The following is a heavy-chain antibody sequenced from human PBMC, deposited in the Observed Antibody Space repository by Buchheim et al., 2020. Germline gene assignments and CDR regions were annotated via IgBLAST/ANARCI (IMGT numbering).Heavy chain of an antibody. CDR3: AAEGANSGTFYVDNYFQL. CDR2: VSSDGHDQ. V-gene: IGHV3-30*03. CDR1: GFTFRHYN. D-gene: IGHD2/OR15-2a*01. Sequence: QVKLVASGGGVVQPGKSLRLSCASSGFTFRHYNMHWVRQAPGKGLEWVSMVSSDGHDQNYGHPVKGRFIISRDNSRRQVFLYMNDLRPEDTAIYYCAAEGANSGTFYVDNYFQLWGLGTL. J-gene: IGHJ4*02.